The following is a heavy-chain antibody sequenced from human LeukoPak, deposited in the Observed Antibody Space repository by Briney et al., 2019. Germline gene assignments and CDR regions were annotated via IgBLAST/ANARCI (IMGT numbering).Heavy chain of an antibody. D-gene: IGHD1-26*01. CDR2: INHSGST. Sequence: PSETLSLTCAVYGGSFSGYYWSWIRQPPGKGLEWIGEINHSGSTNYNPSLKSRVTISVDTSKNQFSLKLSSATAADTAVYYCARAGAIFDYWGQGTLVTVSS. J-gene: IGHJ4*02. CDR3: ARAGAIFDY. V-gene: IGHV4-34*01. CDR1: GGSFSGYY.